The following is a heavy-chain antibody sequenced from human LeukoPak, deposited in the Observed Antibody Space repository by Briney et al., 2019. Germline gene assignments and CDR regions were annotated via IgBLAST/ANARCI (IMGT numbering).Heavy chain of an antibody. V-gene: IGHV3-23*01. CDR2: ISGSGGST. Sequence: GASVKVSCKASGGTFSSYAMSWVRQAPGKGLEWVSAISGSGGSTYYADSVKGRFTISRDNSKNTLYLQMNSLRAEDTAVYYCAKDRRITFGGVIVPDAFDIWGQGTMVTVSS. CDR1: GGTFSSYA. CDR3: AKDRRITFGGVIVPDAFDI. D-gene: IGHD3-16*02. J-gene: IGHJ3*02.